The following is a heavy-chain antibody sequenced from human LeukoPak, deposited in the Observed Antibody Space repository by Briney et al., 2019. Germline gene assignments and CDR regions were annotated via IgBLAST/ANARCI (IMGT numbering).Heavy chain of an antibody. V-gene: IGHV5-51*01. D-gene: IGHD6-6*01. CDR2: IYPGDSDT. Sequence: GESLKISCQGSGYTFTSYWIGWVRQMPVRGLEWMGSIYPGDSDTKYSPSFQGQVTISADKSISTAYLQWSSLKASDTAMYYCAELADAFDIWGQGTMVTVSS. J-gene: IGHJ3*02. CDR3: AELADAFDI. CDR1: GYTFTSYW.